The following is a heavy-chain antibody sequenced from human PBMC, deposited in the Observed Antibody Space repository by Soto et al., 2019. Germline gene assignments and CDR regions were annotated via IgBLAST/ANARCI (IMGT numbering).Heavy chain of an antibody. J-gene: IGHJ4*02. CDR1: GFTFSSYA. Sequence: QLVESGGGLVQPGGSLRLSCAASGFTFSSYAMHWVRQAPGKGLEWVAVISYDGSNKYYADSVKGRFTISRDNSKNTLYLQMNSLRAEDTAVYYCARDFPDTIAVASYYFDYWGQGTLVTVSS. V-gene: IGHV3-30-3*01. CDR3: ARDFPDTIAVASYYFDY. CDR2: ISYDGSNK. D-gene: IGHD6-19*01.